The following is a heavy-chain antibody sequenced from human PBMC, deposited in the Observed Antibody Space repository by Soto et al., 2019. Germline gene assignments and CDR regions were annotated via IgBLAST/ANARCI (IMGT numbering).Heavy chain of an antibody. CDR1: GFSLSTSGVG. Sequence: QITLKESGPTLVKPTQTLTLTCTFSGFSLSTSGVGVGWIRQPPGKALEWLALIYWDDDKRYSPSLKSRLTITKDTPKNQVVLTMTNMDPVDTATYYCAHTEVPYDFWSGYYRYWGQGTLVTVSS. J-gene: IGHJ4*02. CDR3: AHTEVPYDFWSGYYRY. D-gene: IGHD3-3*01. V-gene: IGHV2-5*02. CDR2: IYWDDDK.